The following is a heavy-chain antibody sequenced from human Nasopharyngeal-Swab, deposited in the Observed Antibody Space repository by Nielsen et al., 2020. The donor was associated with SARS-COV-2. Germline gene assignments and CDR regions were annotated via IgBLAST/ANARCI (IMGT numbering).Heavy chain of an antibody. V-gene: IGHV3-23*01. Sequence: GESLKISCAASGFTFSNSAMTWVRQAPGKGLEWVASINKNDDATYYADTVKGRFTISRDTSKNTLYLQMNSLRAEDTAVYYCASELRPNDYWGQGTLVTVS. J-gene: IGHJ4*02. CDR1: GFTFSNSA. CDR3: ASELRPNDY. CDR2: INKNDDAT. D-gene: IGHD1-1*01.